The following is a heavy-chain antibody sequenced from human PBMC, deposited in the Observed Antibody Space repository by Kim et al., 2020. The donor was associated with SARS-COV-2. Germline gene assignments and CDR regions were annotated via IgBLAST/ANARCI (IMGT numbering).Heavy chain of an antibody. D-gene: IGHD3-3*01. CDR2: ISSSSSTI. J-gene: IGHJ4*02. Sequence: GGSLRLSCAASGFTFSSYSMNWVRQAPGKGLEWVSYISSSSSTIYYADSVKGRFTISRDNAKNTLYLQMNSLRDEDTAVYYCARAPFLVTIFGVAPRYFDYGGQGTRVTVSS. CDR1: GFTFSSYS. V-gene: IGHV3-48*02. CDR3: ARAPFLVTIFGVAPRYFDY.